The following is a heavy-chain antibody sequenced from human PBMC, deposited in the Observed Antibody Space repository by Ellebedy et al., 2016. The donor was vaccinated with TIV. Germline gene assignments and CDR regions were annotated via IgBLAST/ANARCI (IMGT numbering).Heavy chain of an antibody. J-gene: IGHJ6*02. V-gene: IGHV1-3*01. Sequence: ASVKVSCXASAYTFTTFGLHWVRQAPGQRLEWMGWINPGNGNAKSSQKFQGRLTITRDTSVSVAYMELSSLKSEDTAVYYCARGFGMVRGVTGMDVWGQGTPITVSS. CDR1: AYTFTTFG. CDR2: INPGNGNA. D-gene: IGHD3-10*01. CDR3: ARGFGMVRGVTGMDV.